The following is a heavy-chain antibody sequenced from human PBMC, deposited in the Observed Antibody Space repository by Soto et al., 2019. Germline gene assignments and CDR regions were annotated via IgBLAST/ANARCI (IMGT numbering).Heavy chain of an antibody. CDR3: VRFGGAAAGPGDY. V-gene: IGHV3-48*03. D-gene: IGHD6-13*01. J-gene: IGHJ4*02. CDR1: EFTFSSYE. Sequence: AGGSLRLSCVASEFTFSSYEMNWVRQAPGKGLEWVSYISSSGTTIYYTGSVKGRFTISRDNAKKSLYLQMNSLRAEDTAVYYCVRFGGAAAGPGDYWGQGTLVTVSS. CDR2: ISSSGTTI.